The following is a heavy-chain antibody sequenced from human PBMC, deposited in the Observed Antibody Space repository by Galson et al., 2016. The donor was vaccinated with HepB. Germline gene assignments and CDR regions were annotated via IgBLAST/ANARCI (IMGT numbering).Heavy chain of an antibody. Sequence: SVKVSCKASGDTLSNYPVSWVRQAPGQGLEWVGGIIPIFGMANYAQEFQDRVTIKADKYTNTVHMEMKNLKSEDTAVYYCASPDRGFLEWLMLYWGQGTLVTVSS. CDR2: IIPIFGMA. CDR1: GDTLSNYP. CDR3: ASPDRGFLEWLMLY. D-gene: IGHD3-3*01. J-gene: IGHJ1*01. V-gene: IGHV1-69*10.